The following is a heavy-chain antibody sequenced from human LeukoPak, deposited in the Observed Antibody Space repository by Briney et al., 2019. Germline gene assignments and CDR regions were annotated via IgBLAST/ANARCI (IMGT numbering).Heavy chain of an antibody. CDR1: GFTFNSYW. V-gene: IGHV3-7*01. J-gene: IGHJ3*02. Sequence: GSLRLSCVASGFTFNSYWMNWVRQAPGKGLEWVANIKQDGSEKYYVDSVKGRFTISRDNAKNSLYLQMNSLRAEDTAVYYCAKPITISGATDAFDIWGQGTMVTVSS. CDR3: AKPITISGATDAFDI. CDR2: IKQDGSEK. D-gene: IGHD3-3*01.